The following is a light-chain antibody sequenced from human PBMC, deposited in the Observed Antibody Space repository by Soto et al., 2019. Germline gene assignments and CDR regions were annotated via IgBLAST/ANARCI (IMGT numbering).Light chain of an antibody. CDR2: DAS. J-gene: IGKJ1*01. V-gene: IGKV1-5*01. CDR1: QTIRKS. CDR3: QQYNSYWT. Sequence: DIQMTQSPSSLSASVGDTISITCRSFQTIRKSLNWYQQRPGKAPKLLIYDASSLESGVPSRFSGSGSGTEFTLTISSLQPDDFATYYCQQYNSYWTFGQGTKVDIK.